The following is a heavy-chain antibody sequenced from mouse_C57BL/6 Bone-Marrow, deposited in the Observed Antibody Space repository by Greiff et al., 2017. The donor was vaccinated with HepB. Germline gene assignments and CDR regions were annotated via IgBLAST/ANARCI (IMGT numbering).Heavy chain of an antibody. J-gene: IGHJ4*01. V-gene: IGHV1-9*01. Sequence: QVQLQQSGAELMKPGASVKLSCTASGYTFTGYWIEWVKQRPGHGLEWIGEILPGSGSTNYNEKFKGKATLTADTSSNTAYMQLSSLTTEDSAIYYCAVGTQATYAMDYWGQGTSVTVSS. CDR2: ILPGSGST. CDR1: GYTFTGYW. D-gene: IGHD3-2*02. CDR3: AVGTQATYAMDY.